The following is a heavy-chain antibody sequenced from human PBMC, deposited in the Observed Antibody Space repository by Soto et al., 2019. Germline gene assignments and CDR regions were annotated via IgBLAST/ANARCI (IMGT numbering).Heavy chain of an antibody. Sequence: VGSLRLSCAASGFTVSSNYLSWVRQAPGKGLEWVSVIYSGGSTYYAVSGKGRFTISRDNSKNTLYLQMNSLRPEDTAAYYCAIVRLDYYYGRDVWGQGTTITASS. CDR1: GFTVSSNY. J-gene: IGHJ6*02. CDR3: AIVRLDYYYGRDV. V-gene: IGHV3-53*01. CDR2: IYSGGST.